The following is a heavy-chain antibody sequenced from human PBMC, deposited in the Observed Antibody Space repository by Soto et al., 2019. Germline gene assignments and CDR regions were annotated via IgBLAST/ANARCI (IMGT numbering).Heavy chain of an antibody. CDR2: IIPIFGTA. V-gene: IGHV1-69*01. CDR3: XXXXXXXXXQY. CDR1: GGTFSSYA. J-gene: IGHJ4*02. Sequence: QVQLVQSGAEVKKPGSSVKVSCKASGGTFSSYAISWVRXAXXXGVEWMGGIIPIFGTANYAQKFQGRVTXXXXXXXXXXXXXXXXXXXXXXXXXXXXXXXXXXXXQYWGQGTLVTVSS.